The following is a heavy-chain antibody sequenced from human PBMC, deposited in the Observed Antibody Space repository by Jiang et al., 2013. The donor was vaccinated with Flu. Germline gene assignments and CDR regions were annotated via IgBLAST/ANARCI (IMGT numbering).Heavy chain of an antibody. Sequence: ESGGGLIQPGGSLRLSCAASGFTVSNNYMTWVRQAPGKGLEWVSVIYSGGSISYADSVKGRFTISRDSSKNTLYLQMNNLRAEDTAVYYCAAMRGTTPGGDYWGQGTLVTVSS. CDR3: AAMRGTTPGGDY. CDR2: IYSGGSI. D-gene: IGHD4-17*01. V-gene: IGHV3-53*01. CDR1: GFTVSNNY. J-gene: IGHJ4*02.